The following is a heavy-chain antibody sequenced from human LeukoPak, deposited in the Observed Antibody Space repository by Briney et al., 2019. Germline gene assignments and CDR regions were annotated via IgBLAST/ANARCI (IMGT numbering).Heavy chain of an antibody. J-gene: IGHJ4*02. CDR2: INPKTGGT. CDR1: GYTFTGYY. D-gene: IGHD2-2*01. Sequence: GASVKVSCKASGYTFTGYYIHWVRQAPGQGLEWMGWINPKTGGTKYAQKFQGRVTMTRDTSISTAYMELSRLRSDDTAMYSCARVLYSSSWSPIDYWGQGTLVTVSS. V-gene: IGHV1-2*02. CDR3: ARVLYSSSWSPIDY.